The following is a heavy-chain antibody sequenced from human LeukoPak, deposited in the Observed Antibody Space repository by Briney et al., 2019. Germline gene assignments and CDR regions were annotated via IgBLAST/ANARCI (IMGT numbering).Heavy chain of an antibody. CDR1: GFTFSSYA. Sequence: GGSLRLSCAASGFTFSSYAMSWVRQAPGKGLEWVSAISGSGGSTYYADSVKGRFTISRDNAKNSLYLQMNSLRAEDTAVYYCAGGSGYDDWQRYWGQGTLVTVSS. CDR2: ISGSGGST. D-gene: IGHD5-12*01. CDR3: AGGSGYDDWQRY. V-gene: IGHV3-23*01. J-gene: IGHJ4*02.